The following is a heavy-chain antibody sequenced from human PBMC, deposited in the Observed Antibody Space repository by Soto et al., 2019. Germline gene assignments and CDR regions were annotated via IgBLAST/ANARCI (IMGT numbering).Heavy chain of an antibody. CDR3: ARGYSSSSYYYYGMDV. CDR1: GGSISSYY. CDR2: IYYSGST. D-gene: IGHD6-6*01. J-gene: IGHJ6*02. Sequence: SETLSLTCTVSGGSISSYYWSWIREPPVKGLEWIGYIYYSGSTNYNPSLKSRVTISVDTSKNQFSLKLSSVTAADTAVYYCARGYSSSSYYYYGMDVWGQGTTVTVSS. V-gene: IGHV4-59*01.